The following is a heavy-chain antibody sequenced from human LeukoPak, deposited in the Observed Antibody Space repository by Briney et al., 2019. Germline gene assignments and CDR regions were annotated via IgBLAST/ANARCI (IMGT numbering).Heavy chain of an antibody. D-gene: IGHD3-10*01. Sequence: SETLSLTCTVSGGSISSYYWSWIRQPPGKGREGIGYIYYCWSTNYNPSLKSRVTISVDTSKNQFSLKLSSVTAADTAVYYCARFTYYYGSGSNDAFDIWGQGTMVTVSS. V-gene: IGHV4-59*01. CDR3: ARFTYYYGSGSNDAFDI. CDR2: IYYCWST. CDR1: GGSISSYY. J-gene: IGHJ3*02.